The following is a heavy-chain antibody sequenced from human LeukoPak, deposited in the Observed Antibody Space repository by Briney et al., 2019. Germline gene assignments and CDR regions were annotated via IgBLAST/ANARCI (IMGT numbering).Heavy chain of an antibody. CDR2: ISWNSYDI. D-gene: IGHD1-26*01. CDR1: GYSISSGYY. Sequence: LSLTCTVSGYSISSGYYWGWIRQPPGKGLEWVSGISWNSYDIGYADSVKDRFTISRDNAKNSLYLQMNSLRPEDMALYYCAKGVGTSYHYHMDVWGKGTTVIVSS. V-gene: IGHV3-9*03. CDR3: AKGVGTSYHYHMDV. J-gene: IGHJ6*03.